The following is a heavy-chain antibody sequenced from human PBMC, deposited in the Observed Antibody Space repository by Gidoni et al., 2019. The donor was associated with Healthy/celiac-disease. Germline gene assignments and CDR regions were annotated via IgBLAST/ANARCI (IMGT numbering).Heavy chain of an antibody. V-gene: IGHV3-66*01. CDR3: RYDYGDSLDAFDI. J-gene: IGHJ3*02. CDR2: IYSGGST. Sequence: EVQLVESGGGLVQPGGSLRLSCAASGLTVSSNYMRWVRQAPGKGLEWVSVIYSGGSTYYADSVKGRFTISRDNSKNTLYLQMNSLRAEDTAVYYCRYDYGDSLDAFDIWGQGTMVTVSS. CDR1: GLTVSSNY. D-gene: IGHD4-17*01.